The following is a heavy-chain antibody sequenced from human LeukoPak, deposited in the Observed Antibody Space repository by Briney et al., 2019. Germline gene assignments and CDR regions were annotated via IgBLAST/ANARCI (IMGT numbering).Heavy chain of an antibody. J-gene: IGHJ4*02. CDR3: AKFGDCSSTSCPKTLDY. V-gene: IGHV4-61*02. Sequence: SETLSLTCTVSGGSISSGSYYWSWIRQPAGKGLEWIGRIYTSGSTNYNPSLKSRVTISVDTSKNQFSLKLSSVTAADTAVYYCAKFGDCSSTSCPKTLDYWGQGTLVTVSS. D-gene: IGHD2-2*01. CDR2: IYTSGST. CDR1: GGSISSGSYY.